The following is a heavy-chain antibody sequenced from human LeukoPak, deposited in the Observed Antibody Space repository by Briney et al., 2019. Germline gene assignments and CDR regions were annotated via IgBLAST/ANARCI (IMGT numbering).Heavy chain of an antibody. D-gene: IGHD6-13*01. CDR2: IYHSGST. J-gene: IGHJ4*02. V-gene: IGHV4-39*07. Sequence: SETLSLTCTVSGGSISSRSYYWGWIRQPPGKGLEWIGSIYHSGSTYYNPSLKSRVTISVDTSKNQFSLKLSSVTAADTAVYYCAREIKTGYSSSWGQGTLVTVSS. CDR3: AREIKTGYSSS. CDR1: GGSISSRSYY.